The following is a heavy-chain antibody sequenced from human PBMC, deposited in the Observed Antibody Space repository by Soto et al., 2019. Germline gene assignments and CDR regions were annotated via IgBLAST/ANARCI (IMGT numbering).Heavy chain of an antibody. CDR2: IYYSGST. Sequence: LCLTCTVSGGSISSGGYYWGWIRQHPGKGLEWMGYIYYSGSTYYNPSLKSRVTISVDTSKNQFSLKLSSVTAADTAVYYCARDKYYYGSGNYGMDVWGQGTTVTVSS. J-gene: IGHJ6*02. CDR1: GGSISSGGYY. D-gene: IGHD3-10*01. V-gene: IGHV4-31*03. CDR3: ARDKYYYGSGNYGMDV.